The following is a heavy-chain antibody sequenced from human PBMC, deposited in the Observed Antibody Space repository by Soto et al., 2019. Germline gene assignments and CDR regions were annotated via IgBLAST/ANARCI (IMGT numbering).Heavy chain of an antibody. J-gene: IGHJ3*02. CDR2: ISSSGGST. CDR1: GFTFSSYA. CDR3: ATDVKSRLRGCEI. V-gene: IGHV3-23*01. D-gene: IGHD4-17*01. Sequence: GSLILSCAASGFTFSSYAMSWVLQAPGKGLEWVSTISSSGGSTYYADSVKGRLTISRDNSKNTLYLQVNSLRAEDTAVYYCATDVKSRLRGCEIWGQGTMINVSS.